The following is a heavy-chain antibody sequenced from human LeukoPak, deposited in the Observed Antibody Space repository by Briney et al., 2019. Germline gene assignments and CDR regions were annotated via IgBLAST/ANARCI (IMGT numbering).Heavy chain of an antibody. J-gene: IGHJ6*02. V-gene: IGHV4-59*01. D-gene: IGHD6-13*01. CDR2: IYYSGST. Sequence: SETLSLTCTVSGGSISSYYWSWIRQPPGKGLEWIGYIYYSGSTNYNPSLKSRVTISVGTSKNQFSLKLSSVTAADTAVYYCARGIPSSSWYYYYYGMDVWGQGTTVTVSS. CDR1: GGSISSYY. CDR3: ARGIPSSSWYYYYYGMDV.